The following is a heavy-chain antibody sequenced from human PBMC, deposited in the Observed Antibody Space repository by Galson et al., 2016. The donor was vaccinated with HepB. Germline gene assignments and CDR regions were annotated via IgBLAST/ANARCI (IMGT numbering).Heavy chain of an antibody. V-gene: IGHV3-48*02. CDR2: ISSASSIK. J-gene: IGHJ4*02. CDR1: GFTFNTYG. CDR3: ATMDYNANSAY. D-gene: IGHD4-11*01. Sequence: SLRLSCADSGFTFNTYGMNWVRQAPGKGLEWVSYISSASSIKYYADSMKGRFTISRDNARHSLYLQMNSLRDEDTAAYYCATMDYNANSAYWGQGTLVTVSS.